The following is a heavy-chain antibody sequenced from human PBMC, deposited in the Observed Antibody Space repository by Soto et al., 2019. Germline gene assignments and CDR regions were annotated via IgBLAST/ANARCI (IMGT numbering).Heavy chain of an antibody. D-gene: IGHD2-8*01. CDR2: IDSDGGAT. V-gene: IGHV3-74*01. CDR3: IKSKHKYEQ. Sequence: EVQLVESGGGLVQPGGSLRLSCAASGFAFETYAMHWVRQTAGKGPEWVSRIDSDGGATAYANSVRGRFSISRDNAKNTEYLQMNSLRADDPAMYYCIKSKHKYEQWGQGTLVTVSS. CDR1: GFAFETYA. J-gene: IGHJ4*01.